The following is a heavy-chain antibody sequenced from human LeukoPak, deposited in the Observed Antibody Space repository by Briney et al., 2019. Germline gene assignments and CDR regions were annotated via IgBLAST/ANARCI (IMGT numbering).Heavy chain of an antibody. CDR3: ARVPGYSYAFDI. CDR1: GFTFSDYE. D-gene: IGHD5-18*01. Sequence: PGGSLRLSCAASGFTFSDYEMNWVRQAPGKGLEWVANIKQDGSEKYYVDSVKGRFTISRDNAKNSLYLQMNSLRAEDTAVYYCARVPGYSYAFDIWGQGTMVTVSS. CDR2: IKQDGSEK. J-gene: IGHJ3*02. V-gene: IGHV3-7*01.